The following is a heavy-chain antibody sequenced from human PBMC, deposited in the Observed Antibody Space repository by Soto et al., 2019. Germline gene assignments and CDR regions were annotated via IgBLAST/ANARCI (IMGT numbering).Heavy chain of an antibody. CDR3: ARSQIGYSYGFPRWFDP. Sequence: GASVKVSCKASGYTFTSYGISWVRQAPGQGLEWMGWISAYNGNTNYAQKLQGRVTMTTDTSTSTAYMELRSLRSDDTAVYYCARSQIGYSYGFPRWFDPWGQGTLVTVSS. D-gene: IGHD5-18*01. CDR2: ISAYNGNT. CDR1: GYTFTSYG. V-gene: IGHV1-18*01. J-gene: IGHJ5*02.